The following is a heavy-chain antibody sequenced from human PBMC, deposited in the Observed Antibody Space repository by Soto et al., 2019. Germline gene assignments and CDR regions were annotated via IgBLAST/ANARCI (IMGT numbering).Heavy chain of an antibody. CDR2: IYSSGIT. V-gene: IGHV4-4*07. CDR1: GGSISSYY. D-gene: IGHD3-9*01. Sequence: LETLSLTCTVSGGSISSYYWNWIRQPAGKGLEWIGRIYSSGITNYNPSLKSRVTMSADTSKNQFSLKLISATAADTAVYYCARDTYDSLTDYDHLNGFDMWGQGTMVTVSS. CDR3: ARDTYDSLTDYDHLNGFDM. J-gene: IGHJ3*02.